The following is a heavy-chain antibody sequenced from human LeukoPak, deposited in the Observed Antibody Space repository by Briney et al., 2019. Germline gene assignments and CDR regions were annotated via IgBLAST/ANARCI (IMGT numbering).Heavy chain of an antibody. CDR2: ITGSGGNR. J-gene: IGHJ5*02. CDR1: GFTFSSHG. Sequence: GETLRLSCAASGFTFSSHGMNWVRQAPGKGLEWVSGITGSGGNRYYADSVKGRFTISRDNSKNTLYLQMNSLRSEDTAVYYCAGDRPGSSSWYMGNWFDPWGQGTLVTVSS. CDR3: AGDRPGSSSWYMGNWFDP. V-gene: IGHV3-23*01. D-gene: IGHD6-13*01.